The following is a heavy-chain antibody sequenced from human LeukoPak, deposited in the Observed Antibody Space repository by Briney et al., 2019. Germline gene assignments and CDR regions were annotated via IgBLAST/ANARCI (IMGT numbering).Heavy chain of an antibody. V-gene: IGHV3-7*04. CDR3: VRAHHPGGWFDP. CDR1: GFTFSSSW. D-gene: IGHD3-10*01. Sequence: PGGSLRLSCAASGFTFSSSWMTWVRQAPGKGLEWVASINQDGGEIHYVDSVKGRFTIFRDNAKNSLYLQMNSLTAEDTAVHYCVRAHHPGGWFDPWGQGTLVTVSS. CDR2: INQDGGEI. J-gene: IGHJ5*02.